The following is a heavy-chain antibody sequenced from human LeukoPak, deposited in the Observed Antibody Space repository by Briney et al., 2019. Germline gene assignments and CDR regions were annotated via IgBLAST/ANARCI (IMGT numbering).Heavy chain of an antibody. CDR1: GYTFTGYY. J-gene: IGHJ4*02. CDR2: INPSGGST. CDR3: ARSGGYSYGPYYFDY. V-gene: IGHV1-46*01. D-gene: IGHD5-18*01. Sequence: GASVKVSCKASGYTFTGYYMHWVRQAPGQGLEWMGIINPSGGSTSYAQKFQGRVTMTRDTSTSTVYMELSSLRSEDTAVYYCARSGGYSYGPYYFDYWGQGTLVTVSS.